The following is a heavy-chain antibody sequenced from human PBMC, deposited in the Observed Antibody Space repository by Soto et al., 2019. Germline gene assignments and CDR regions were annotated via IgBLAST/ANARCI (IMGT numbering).Heavy chain of an antibody. V-gene: IGHV4-30-2*01. CDR3: ARVPDR. J-gene: IGHJ5*02. CDR2: IYHSGST. CDR1: GGSISGGGCS. Sequence: SETLCLSCAVAGGSISGGGCSWSWIRQPPGKGLEWIGYIYHSGSTYYNPSLKSRVTISVDRSKNQFSLKLSSVTAADTAVYYCARVPDRWGQGTLVTVSS. D-gene: IGHD2-2*01.